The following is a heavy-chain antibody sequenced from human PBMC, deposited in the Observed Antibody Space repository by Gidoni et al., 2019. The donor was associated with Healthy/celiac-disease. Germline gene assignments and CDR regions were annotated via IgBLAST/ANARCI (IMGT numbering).Heavy chain of an antibody. CDR1: GFTFSSFA. V-gene: IGHV3-23*01. CDR3: AKDIVVVPAANPFGMDV. J-gene: IGHJ6*02. CDR2: ISGSGGST. D-gene: IGHD2-2*01. Sequence: EVQLLESGGGLVQPGGSLRLSCAASGFTFSSFAMSWVRQAPGKGLEWVSAISGSGGSTYYADSVKGRFTISRDNSKNTLYLQMNSLRAEDTAVYYCAKDIVVVPAANPFGMDVWGQGTTVTVSS.